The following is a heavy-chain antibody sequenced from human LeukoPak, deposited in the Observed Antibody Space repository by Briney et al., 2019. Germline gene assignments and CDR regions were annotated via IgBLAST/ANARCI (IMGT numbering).Heavy chain of an antibody. CDR3: ARGRLKRVPFTKVAGALDY. V-gene: IGHV1-18*01. CDR2: IGTYNGNT. D-gene: IGHD6-19*01. Sequence: ASVKVSCKASGYTFRNYGITWVRQAPGQGLEWMGWIGTYNGNTDYAQKFQGRVIMTADTSTTTAHMELRSLRSDDTAVYYCARGRLKRVPFTKVAGALDYWGQGTRLTVSS. CDR1: GYTFRNYG. J-gene: IGHJ4*02.